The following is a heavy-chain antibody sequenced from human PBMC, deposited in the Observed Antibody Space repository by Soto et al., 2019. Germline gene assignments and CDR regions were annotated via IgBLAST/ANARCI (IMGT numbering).Heavy chain of an antibody. CDR2: IYHSGST. Sequence: QVQLQESGPGLVKPSGTLSLTCAVSGGSISSSNWWSWVRQPPGKGLEWIGEIYHSGSTNYNPSPTRRLSVSGDKPKNQFPLKISHGTAPAAAVYYGAGGGGRAGGVIVIVLRSFGIWRQRPLVTVSS. CDR1: GGSISSSNW. CDR3: AGGGGRAGGVIVIVLRSFGI. D-gene: IGHD3-16*02. J-gene: IGHJ4*02. V-gene: IGHV4-4*02.